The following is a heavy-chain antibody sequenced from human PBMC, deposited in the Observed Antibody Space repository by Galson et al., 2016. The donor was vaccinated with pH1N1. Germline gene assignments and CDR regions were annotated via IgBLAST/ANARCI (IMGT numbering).Heavy chain of an antibody. J-gene: IGHJ4*02. V-gene: IGHV1-2*02. D-gene: IGHD5-12*01. CDR3: ARGSGYSGYDPEYYFDY. Sequence: SVKVSCKASGYTFTGYYMHWVRQAPGQGLEWMGWINPNSGGRKYAQKFQGRVTMTRDPSISTAYMELSRLRSDDTAVYSCARGSGYSGYDPEYYFDYWGQGTLVTVSS. CDR1: GYTFTGYY. CDR2: INPNSGGR.